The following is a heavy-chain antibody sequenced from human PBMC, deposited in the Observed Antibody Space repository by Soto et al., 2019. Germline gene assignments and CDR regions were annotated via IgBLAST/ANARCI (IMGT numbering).Heavy chain of an antibody. CDR2: INHSGST. CDR1: GTSMSGHF. Sequence: SETLSLTCTVSGTSMSGHFWSWIRQPPGKGLEWIGEINHSGSTNYNPSLKSRVTISVDTSKNQFSLKLSSVTAADTAVYYCARKWRGLGVTIFGVVSSFDPWGQGTLVTVSS. V-gene: IGHV4-34*01. CDR3: ARKWRGLGVTIFGVVSSFDP. D-gene: IGHD3-3*01. J-gene: IGHJ5*02.